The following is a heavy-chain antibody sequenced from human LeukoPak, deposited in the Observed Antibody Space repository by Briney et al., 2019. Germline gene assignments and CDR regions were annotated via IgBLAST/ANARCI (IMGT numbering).Heavy chain of an antibody. J-gene: IGHJ4*02. CDR2: INPSGGST. Sequence: ASVKVYCKASGYTFTSYYMHWVRHAPGQGLEWMGIINPSGGSTSYAQKFQGRVTMTRDMSTSTVYMELSSLRSEDTAVYYCARGITIFGVVSQTPVTAITNFDYWGQGTLVTVSS. CDR3: ARGITIFGVVSQTPVTAITNFDY. V-gene: IGHV1-46*01. CDR1: GYTFTSYY. D-gene: IGHD3-3*01.